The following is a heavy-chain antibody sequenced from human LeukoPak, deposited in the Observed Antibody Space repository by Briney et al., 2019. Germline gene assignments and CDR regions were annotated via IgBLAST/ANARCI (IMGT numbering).Heavy chain of an antibody. CDR1: GYTFTSYG. D-gene: IGHD3-22*01. Sequence: ASVKVSCKASGYTFTSYGISWVRQAPGQGLEWMGWISAYNGNTNYAQKLQGRVTMTTDTSTSTAYMELRSLRSDDTAVYYCAARFHYYDSSGYYQSWSQGTLVTVSS. V-gene: IGHV1-18*01. CDR2: ISAYNGNT. J-gene: IGHJ4*02. CDR3: AARFHYYDSSGYYQS.